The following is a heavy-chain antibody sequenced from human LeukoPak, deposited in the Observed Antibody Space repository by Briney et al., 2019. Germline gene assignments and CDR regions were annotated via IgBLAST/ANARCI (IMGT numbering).Heavy chain of an antibody. CDR2: ISSSSSYI. V-gene: IGHV3-21*01. J-gene: IGHJ5*02. Sequence: GGSLRLSCAASGFTLSSYSMNWVRQAPGKGLEWVSSISSSSSYIYYADSVKGRFTISRDNAKNSLYLQMNSLRAEDTAVYYCARATIFGWFDPWGQGTLVTVSS. CDR1: GFTLSSYS. CDR3: ARATIFGWFDP. D-gene: IGHD3-9*01.